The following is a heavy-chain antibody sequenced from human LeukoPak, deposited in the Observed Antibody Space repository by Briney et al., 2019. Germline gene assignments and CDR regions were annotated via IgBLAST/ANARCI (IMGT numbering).Heavy chain of an antibody. J-gene: IGHJ4*02. CDR3: ARFVEMATIRD. D-gene: IGHD5-24*01. CDR1: GGSISSYY. Sequence: PSETLSLTCTVSGGSISSYYWSWLRQPPGKGLEWIGYIYYSGSTNYNPSLKSRVTISVDTSKNQFSLKLSSVTAADTAVYYCARFVEMATIRDWGQGTLVTVSS. V-gene: IGHV4-59*01. CDR2: IYYSGST.